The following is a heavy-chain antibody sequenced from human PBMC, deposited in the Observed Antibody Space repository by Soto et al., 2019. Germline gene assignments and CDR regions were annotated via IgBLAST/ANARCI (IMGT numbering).Heavy chain of an antibody. CDR3: AIYSAAPGTS. V-gene: IGHV3-15*07. J-gene: IGHJ4*02. CDR2: IESKSDGGTI. Sequence: DVQLVESGGGLVKPGGSLRLSCAASGFSFSNAWMNWVRQAPGKGLEWVGRIESKSDGGTIDYAAPVKGRFSISRDDSKNTLYLQMNSLKSEDTAISYCAIYSAAPGTSWGQGTLVTVSS. CDR1: GFSFSNAW. D-gene: IGHD6-13*01.